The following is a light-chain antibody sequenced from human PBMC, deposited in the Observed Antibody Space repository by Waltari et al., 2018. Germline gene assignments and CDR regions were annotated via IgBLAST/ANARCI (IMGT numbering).Light chain of an antibody. CDR2: ENN. CDR1: SSNIGRNY. V-gene: IGLV1-51*02. CDR3: GTWDSNLSGGV. J-gene: IGLJ3*02. Sequence: QSVLTQPPSVSAASGQRVTISCSGSSSNIGRNYVSWYQQFPGTAPKLLIYENNKRPAGPPYRFAGSKSGTSATLGSSGLQTGDEADYYCGTWDSNLSGGVFGGGTKLTVL.